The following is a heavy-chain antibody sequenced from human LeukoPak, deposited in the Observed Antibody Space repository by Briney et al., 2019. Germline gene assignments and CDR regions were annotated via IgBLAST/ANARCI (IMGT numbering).Heavy chain of an antibody. J-gene: IGHJ4*02. CDR2: ITSSGSTI. D-gene: IGHD3-10*01. CDR3: ARASSMVRGGGYYSDY. V-gene: IGHV3-48*03. CDR1: GFTFSSYE. Sequence: GGSLRLSCAASGFTFSSYEMIWVRQAPGKGLEWVSYITSSGSTIYYADSVKGRFTISRDNAKNSLYLQMNSLRAEDTAVYYCARASSMVRGGGYYSDYWGQGTLVTVSS.